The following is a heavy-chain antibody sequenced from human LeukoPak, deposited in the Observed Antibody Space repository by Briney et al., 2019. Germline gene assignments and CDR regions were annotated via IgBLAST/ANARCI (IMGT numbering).Heavy chain of an antibody. Sequence: PEESLRLSCTASGSTFSTYPMTWVRQAPGQGLEWVSAISGNSVTIYYADSVKGRFTISRDNSKNTLYLQMYSLRAEDTAVYYCAKILSGTYSFDLWGQGTLVTVSS. V-gene: IGHV3-23*01. CDR1: GSTFSTYP. J-gene: IGHJ4*02. CDR3: AKILSGTYSFDL. CDR2: ISGNSVTI. D-gene: IGHD1-26*01.